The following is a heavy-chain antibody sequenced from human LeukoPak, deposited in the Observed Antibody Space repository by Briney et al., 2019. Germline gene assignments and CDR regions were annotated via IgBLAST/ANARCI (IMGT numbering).Heavy chain of an antibody. CDR3: ARGGGYMVDY. Sequence: SGTLSLTCAVSGGSINSNNWWNWVRQPPGKGLEWIGEVFHSVLANYNPALKSRVTVALDKSKSQVSLSLNYVTAADTAVYYCARGGGYMVDYWGQGTLVIVSS. J-gene: IGHJ4*02. CDR1: GGSINSNNW. D-gene: IGHD5-12*01. CDR2: VFHSVLA. V-gene: IGHV4-4*02.